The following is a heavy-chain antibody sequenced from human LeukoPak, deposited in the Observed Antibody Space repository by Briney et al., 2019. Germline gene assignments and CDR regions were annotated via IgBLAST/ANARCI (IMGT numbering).Heavy chain of an antibody. Sequence: GGSLRLSCVASGFTFNNHWMSWVRQAPGKELQWVASINQGGTSIYFVDSVKGRFTISRDNAKSSLFLQMNSLRVEDTAVFYCARLLGAATIYDIWGQGTTDTVSS. CDR1: GFTFNNHW. J-gene: IGHJ3*02. D-gene: IGHD5-24*01. CDR2: INQGGTSI. CDR3: ARLLGAATIYDI. V-gene: IGHV3-7*04.